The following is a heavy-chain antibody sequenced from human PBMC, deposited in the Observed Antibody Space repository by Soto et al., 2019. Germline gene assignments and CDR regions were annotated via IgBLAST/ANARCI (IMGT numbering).Heavy chain of an antibody. V-gene: IGHV1-24*01. CDR1: GYTLTELS. Sequence: GASVKVSCKVSGYTLTELSMHWVRQAPGKGLEWMGGFDPEDGETIYAQKFQGRVTMTEDTSTDTAYMELSSLSSEDTAVYYCATDLVAATQAVFDYWGQGTLVTVSS. CDR3: ATDLVAATQAVFDY. D-gene: IGHD2-15*01. J-gene: IGHJ4*02. CDR2: FDPEDGET.